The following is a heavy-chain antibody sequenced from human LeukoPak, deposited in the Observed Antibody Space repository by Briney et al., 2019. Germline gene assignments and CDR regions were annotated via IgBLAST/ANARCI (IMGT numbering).Heavy chain of an antibody. CDR3: ARRDYYGSGSPDF. D-gene: IGHD3-10*01. J-gene: IGHJ4*02. V-gene: IGHV3-20*04. Sequence: GGSLRLSCAASGFTFHDYGMSWVRQSPGKGLEWVSGINWNGDRTGYADSVKGRFTTSRDNAKKSLYLQMNSLRAEDTALYYCARRDYYGSGSPDFWGQGTLVTVSS. CDR1: GFTFHDYG. CDR2: INWNGDRT.